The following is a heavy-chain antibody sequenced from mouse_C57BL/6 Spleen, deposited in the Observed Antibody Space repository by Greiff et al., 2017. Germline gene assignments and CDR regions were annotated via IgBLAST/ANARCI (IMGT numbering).Heavy chain of an antibody. CDR1: GYTFTSYD. V-gene: IGHV1-85*01. CDR3: ATWEFVNYYGSSYDWYFDV. D-gene: IGHD1-1*01. J-gene: IGHJ1*03. CDR2: IYPRDGST. Sequence: VQLQQSGPELVKPGASVKLSCKASGYTFTSYDINWVKQRPGQGLEWIGWIYPRDGSTKYNEKFKGKATLTVDTSSSTAFMEPHSLTSEDSAVYFCATWEFVNYYGSSYDWYFDVWGTGTTVTVSS.